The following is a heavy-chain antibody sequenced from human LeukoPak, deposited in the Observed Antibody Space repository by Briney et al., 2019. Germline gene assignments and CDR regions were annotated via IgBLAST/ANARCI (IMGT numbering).Heavy chain of an antibody. CDR1: GFSFSSYY. Sequence: GGSLRLSCAASGFSFSSYYVNWVRQAPGKGLEWVSCISSSSTYIYYADSVRGRFAISRDNAKNSLYLQMNSLRAEDTAVYYCVRKNHGSFDYWGQGSLVTVPS. CDR3: VRKNHGSFDY. CDR2: ISSSSTYI. J-gene: IGHJ4*02. V-gene: IGHV3-21*01. D-gene: IGHD1-14*01.